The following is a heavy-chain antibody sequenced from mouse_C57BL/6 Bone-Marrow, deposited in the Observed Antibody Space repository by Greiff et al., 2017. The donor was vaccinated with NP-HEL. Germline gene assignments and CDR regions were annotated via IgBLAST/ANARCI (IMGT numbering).Heavy chain of an antibody. CDR2: ISSGSSTI. CDR1: GFTFSDYG. V-gene: IGHV5-17*01. D-gene: IGHD1-1*01. J-gene: IGHJ2*01. Sequence: EVMLVESGGGLVKPGGSLKLSCAASGFTFSDYGMHWVRQAPEKGLEWVAYISSGSSTIYYADTVKGRFTISRDNAKNTLFLQMTSLRSEDTAMYYCESDYYGSSYDFDYWGQGTTLTVSS. CDR3: ESDYYGSSYDFDY.